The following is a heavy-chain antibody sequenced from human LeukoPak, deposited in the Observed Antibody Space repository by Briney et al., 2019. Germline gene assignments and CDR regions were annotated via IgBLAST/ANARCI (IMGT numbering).Heavy chain of an antibody. V-gene: IGHV3-23*01. D-gene: IGHD6-19*01. J-gene: IGHJ4*02. Sequence: GGSLRLSCAASGFTFNTYAMSWVRQAPGKGLEWVSGISGNGGTTYSADSVKGRFTIPRDNSKNTLYVQMNSLRAEDTAVYYCAKWSRTAVAGPLGYFDYWGQGTLVIVSS. CDR2: ISGNGGTT. CDR1: GFTFNTYA. CDR3: AKWSRTAVAGPLGYFDY.